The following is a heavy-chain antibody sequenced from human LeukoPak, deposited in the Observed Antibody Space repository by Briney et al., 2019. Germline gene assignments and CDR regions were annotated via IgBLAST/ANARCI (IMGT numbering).Heavy chain of an antibody. J-gene: IGHJ6*02. V-gene: IGHV3-21*04. CDR3: AREEGIAAAGSYYYYGMDV. CDR1: GFTFSSYS. Sequence: GGSLRLSCAASGFTFSSYSMNWVRQAPGKGLEWVSSISSSSSYIYYADSVKGRFTISRDNAENSLYLQMNSLRAEDTAVYYCAREEGIAAAGSYYYYGMDVGGQGTTVTVSS. D-gene: IGHD6-13*01. CDR2: ISSSSSYI.